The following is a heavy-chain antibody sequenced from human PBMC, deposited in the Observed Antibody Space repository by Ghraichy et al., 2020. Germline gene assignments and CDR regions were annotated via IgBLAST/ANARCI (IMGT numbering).Heavy chain of an antibody. CDR2: IIPIFGTA. D-gene: IGHD3-22*01. V-gene: IGHV1-69*13. CDR1: GGTFSSYA. CDR3: LYYYDSSGYYYRDYFDY. J-gene: IGHJ4*02. Sequence: SVKVSCKASGGTFSSYAISWVRQAPGQGLEWMGGIIPIFGTANYAQKFQGRVTITADESTSTAYMELSSLRSEDTAVYYCLYYYDSSGYYYRDYFDYWGQGTLVTVSS.